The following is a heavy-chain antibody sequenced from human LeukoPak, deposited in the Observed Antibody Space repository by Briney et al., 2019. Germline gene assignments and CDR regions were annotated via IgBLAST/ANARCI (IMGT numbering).Heavy chain of an antibody. CDR2: IIPIFGTA. D-gene: IGHD2-2*01. J-gene: IGHJ3*02. CDR3: ARDCSSTSCYEMAFDI. CDR1: GCTFSSYA. V-gene: IGHV1-69*13. Sequence: SVKVSCKASGCTFSSYAISWVRQAPGQGLDWMGGIIPIFGTANYAQKFQGRVTITADESTSTAYMELSSLRSEDTAVYYCARDCSSTSCYEMAFDIWGQGTMVTVSS.